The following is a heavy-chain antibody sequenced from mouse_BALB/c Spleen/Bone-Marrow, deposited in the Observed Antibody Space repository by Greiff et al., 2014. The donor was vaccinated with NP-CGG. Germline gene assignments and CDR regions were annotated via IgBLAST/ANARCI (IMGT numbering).Heavy chain of an antibody. V-gene: IGHV5-17*02. Sequence: EVQRVESGGGLVQPGGSRKLSCAASGFTFSNFGMHWFRQSPEKGLEWVAFVSTGSTIIYYAGTVKGRFTISRDNPENTLFLQMTSLRSEDTAIYYCARSHFYGNYFDYWGQGTTLTVSS. CDR1: GFTFSNFG. CDR2: VSTGSTII. CDR3: ARSHFYGNYFDY. D-gene: IGHD2-1*01. J-gene: IGHJ2*01.